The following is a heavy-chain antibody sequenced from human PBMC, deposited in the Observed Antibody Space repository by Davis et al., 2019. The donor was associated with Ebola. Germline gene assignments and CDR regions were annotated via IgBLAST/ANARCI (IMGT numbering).Heavy chain of an antibody. V-gene: IGHV4-39*07. CDR3: ARRGYSYGYRFRFDY. D-gene: IGHD5-18*01. Sequence: SETLSLTCTVSGGSISSGGYYWSWIRQPPGKGLECIGEINHSGSTNYNPSLKSRVTISVDTSKNQFSLKLSSVTAADTAVYYCARRGYSYGYRFRFDYWGQGTLVTVSS. J-gene: IGHJ4*02. CDR1: GGSISSGGYY. CDR2: INHSGST.